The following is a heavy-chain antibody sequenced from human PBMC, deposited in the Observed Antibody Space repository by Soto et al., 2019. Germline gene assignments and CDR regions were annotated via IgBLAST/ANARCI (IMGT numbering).Heavy chain of an antibody. CDR1: GFSLSTNEVA. CDR3: AHGSITEAAGYSVDC. CDR2: IYWDDDY. D-gene: IGHD6-13*01. J-gene: IGHJ4*02. V-gene: IGHV2-5*02. Sequence: QITLKESGPSLVKPTQTLTLTCTFSGFSLSTNEVAVGWIRQPPGKALEWLAVIYWDDDYHSSPYLKSRLTITKDTSKTQVVLTMTRMDPVDTATYYCAHGSITEAAGYSVDCWGQGTLVTVSS.